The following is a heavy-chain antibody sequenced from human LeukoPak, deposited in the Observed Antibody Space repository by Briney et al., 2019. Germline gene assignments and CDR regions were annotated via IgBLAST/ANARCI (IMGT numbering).Heavy chain of an antibody. CDR2: LHYSGRT. CDR3: ALEGTGGGFEI. CDR1: GGSLSSSSYC. Sequence: SETLSLTCRVSGGSLSSSSYCWGWIRQPPGKGLEWIGSLHYSGRTYYKSSVKSRVIISVDTSKNQFSLRLTSVTTADTAVYYCALEGTGGGFEIWGQGAMVTVSS. D-gene: IGHD2-15*01. J-gene: IGHJ3*02. V-gene: IGHV4-39*01.